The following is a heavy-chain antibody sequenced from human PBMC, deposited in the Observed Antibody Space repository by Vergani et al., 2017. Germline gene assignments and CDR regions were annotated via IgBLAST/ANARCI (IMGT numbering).Heavy chain of an antibody. D-gene: IGHD5-24*01. CDR2: NYYSGST. CDR3: AREGVRDGYNYYYYYYGMDV. J-gene: IGHJ6*02. CDR1: GGSISSSSYY. V-gene: IGHV4-39*07. Sequence: QLQLQESGPGLVKPSETLSLTCTVSGGSISSSSYYWGWIRQPPGKGLEWIGSNYYSGSTYYNPSLKSRVTISVDTSKNHFSLKLSSVTAADTAVYYCAREGVRDGYNYYYYYYGMDVWGQGTTVTVSS.